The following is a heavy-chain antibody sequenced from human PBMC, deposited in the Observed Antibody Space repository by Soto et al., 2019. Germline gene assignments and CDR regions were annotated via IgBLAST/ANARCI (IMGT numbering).Heavy chain of an antibody. J-gene: IGHJ4*02. Sequence: ASVKVSCKASGYTFTRSGISWVRQAPGQGPEWMGWISSYNGDTNYAQTFQGRVTMTTDTSTSTAYMELRSLRSDNTAVYYCARDKYSYGYEYSFWGQGTLVTVSS. V-gene: IGHV1-18*01. CDR3: ARDKYSYGYEYSF. CDR2: ISSYNGDT. CDR1: GYTFTRSG. D-gene: IGHD5-18*01.